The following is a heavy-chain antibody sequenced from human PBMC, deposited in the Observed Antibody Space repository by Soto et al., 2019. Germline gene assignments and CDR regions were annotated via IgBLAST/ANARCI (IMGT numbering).Heavy chain of an antibody. J-gene: IGHJ4*02. CDR3: AKDSHWGIISPTHDY. CDR2: FRESGETT. CDR1: GLTFSSSA. D-gene: IGHD3-16*01. V-gene: IGHV3-23*01. Sequence: GGCLRLSSSASGLTFSSSAMSWVRPAPGKGLEWVATFRESGETTHYADSVKGRFTISRDASKNMLNLQMNSLRAEDTAIYYCAKDSHWGIISPTHDYWGQGTLVTVSS.